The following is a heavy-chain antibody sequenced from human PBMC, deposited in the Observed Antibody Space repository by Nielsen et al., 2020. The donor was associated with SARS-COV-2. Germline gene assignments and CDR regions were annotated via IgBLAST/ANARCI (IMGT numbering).Heavy chain of an antibody. CDR1: GGTFSSYA. CDR3: ARATDYYYGMDV. Sequence: SVKVSCKASGGTFSSYAISWVRQAPGQGLEWMGGIIPIFGTANYAQKFQGRVTITVDKSTSTAYMELSSLRSEDTAVYYCARATDYYYGMDVWGQGTTVTVSS. V-gene: IGHV1-69*06. J-gene: IGHJ6*02. CDR2: IIPIFGTA.